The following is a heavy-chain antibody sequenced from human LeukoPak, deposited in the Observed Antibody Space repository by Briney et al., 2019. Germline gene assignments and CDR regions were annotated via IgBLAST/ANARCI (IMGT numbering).Heavy chain of an antibody. CDR1: GFTYSSYA. D-gene: IGHD6-19*01. Sequence: GSLRLSCAASGFTYSSYAMGWVRQAPGKGLEWVSSISNGASTTNYADSVKGRFTISRDSSKNTVYLQMNSLRAEDTAAYYCAKGGSGWSRDYFDCWGQGTLVTVSS. CDR3: AKGGSGWSRDYFDC. CDR2: ISNGASTT. J-gene: IGHJ4*02. V-gene: IGHV3-23*01.